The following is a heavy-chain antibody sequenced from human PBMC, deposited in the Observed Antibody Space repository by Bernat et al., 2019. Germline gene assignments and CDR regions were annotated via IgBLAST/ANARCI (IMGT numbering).Heavy chain of an antibody. CDR2: IYYSGST. CDR1: GGSISSGDYY. Sequence: QLQLQESGPGLVKPSQTLSLTCTVSGGSISSGDYYWSWIRQPPGKGLEWIGYIYYSGSTYYNPSLKSRVTISVDTSKNQFSLKLSSVTAADTAVYYCARVGYYYDSSGYYHGNYFDYWGQGTLVTVSS. J-gene: IGHJ4*02. CDR3: ARVGYYYDSSGYYHGNYFDY. D-gene: IGHD3-22*01. V-gene: IGHV4-30-4*01.